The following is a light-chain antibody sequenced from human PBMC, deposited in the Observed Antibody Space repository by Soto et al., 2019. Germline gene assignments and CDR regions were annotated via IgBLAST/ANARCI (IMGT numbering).Light chain of an antibody. V-gene: IGKV1-5*03. J-gene: IGKJ1*01. CDR2: KAS. CDR3: QLYNSYSEA. CDR1: QDIRNC. Sequence: ADRVAITSLESQDIRNCLNWYQQRPGKPPNLLIYKASTLASGVPSRFSGSGSGTEFTLTISSLHPDDFATYYCQLYNSYSEAFGQ.